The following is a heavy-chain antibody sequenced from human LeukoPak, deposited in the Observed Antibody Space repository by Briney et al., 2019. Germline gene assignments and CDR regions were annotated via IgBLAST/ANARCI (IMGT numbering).Heavy chain of an antibody. Sequence: PGASVTVSCKASGYTFTSYYIHWVRQAPGQGLEWMGIINPSGASTRYAQKFQGRVTMTRDMSTSTVYMELSSLRSEDTAVYYCARPNYYDRSGYFGKGYYFDYWGQGTLVTVSS. CDR2: INPSGAST. CDR1: GYTFTSYY. CDR3: ARPNYYDRSGYFGKGYYFDY. J-gene: IGHJ4*02. D-gene: IGHD3-22*01. V-gene: IGHV1-46*01.